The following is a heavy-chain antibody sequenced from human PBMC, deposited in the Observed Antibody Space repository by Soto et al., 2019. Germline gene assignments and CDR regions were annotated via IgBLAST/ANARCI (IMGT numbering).Heavy chain of an antibody. V-gene: IGHV3-48*02. D-gene: IGHD2-2*01. CDR1: GFTFSSYS. CDR3: ARGCSSTSCYVGDY. Sequence: EVQLVESGGGLVQPGGSLRLSCAASGFTFSSYSMNWVRQAPGKGLEWVSYISSSSSTIYYADSVKGRFTISRDNAKNSLYLQMTSLRDEDTAVYYCARGCSSTSCYVGDYCGQGTLVTVSS. J-gene: IGHJ4*02. CDR2: ISSSSSTI.